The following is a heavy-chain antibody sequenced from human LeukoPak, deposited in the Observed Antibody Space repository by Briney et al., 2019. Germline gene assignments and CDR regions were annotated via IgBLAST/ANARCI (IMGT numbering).Heavy chain of an antibody. D-gene: IGHD2-8*01. J-gene: IGHJ4*02. CDR1: GFTFSSYS. CDR3: ARDSSPVVLMVYAPGNFDY. CDR2: ISSSSSYI. Sequence: GGSLRLSCAASGFTFSSYSMNWVRQAPGKGLEWVSSISSSSSYIYYADSVKGRFTISRDNAKNSLYLQMNSLRAEDTAVYYCARDSSPVVLMVYAPGNFDYWGQGTLVTASS. V-gene: IGHV3-21*01.